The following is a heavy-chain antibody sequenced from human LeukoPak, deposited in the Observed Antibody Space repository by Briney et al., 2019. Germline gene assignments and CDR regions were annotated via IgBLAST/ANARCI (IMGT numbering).Heavy chain of an antibody. CDR1: GFAFNNYA. CDR3: VPAAAHLGNSFDY. V-gene: IGHV3-23*01. D-gene: IGHD6-13*01. CDR2: ISDSGGST. J-gene: IGHJ4*02. Sequence: GGSLRLSCAASGFAFNNYAMSWVRQAPGKGLEWVSGISDSGGSTHYADSVKGRFTISRDNSKNTLYLQMNSLRAEDTAVYYCVPAAAHLGNSFDYWGQGTLVTVSS.